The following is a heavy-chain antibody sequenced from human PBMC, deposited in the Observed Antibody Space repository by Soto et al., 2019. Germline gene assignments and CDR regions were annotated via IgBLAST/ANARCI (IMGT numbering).Heavy chain of an antibody. V-gene: IGHV3-23*01. CDR3: AKISGSYSSGSCGMDV. J-gene: IGHJ6*02. D-gene: IGHD1-26*01. Sequence: EVQLLESGGGLVQPGGSLRLSCAASGFTFSSYAMSWVRQAPGKGLEWVSAISGSGGSTYYADSVKGRFTISRDNSKNTLYLQMNSLRAEDTAVYYCAKISGSYSSGSCGMDVWGQGTTVTVSS. CDR1: GFTFSSYA. CDR2: ISGSGGST.